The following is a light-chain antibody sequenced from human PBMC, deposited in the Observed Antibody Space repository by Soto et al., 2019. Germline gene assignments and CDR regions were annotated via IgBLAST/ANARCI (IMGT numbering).Light chain of an antibody. V-gene: IGKV3-20*01. Sequence: EIVLTQSPGNLSLSPGERATLSCRASQSVSSSYLAWYQQKPGQAPRLLIYGASSRATGIPDRFSGSGSGTDFTLTISRLEPEDFAVYFCQQYDDWLRLTFGGGTKVDIK. CDR1: QSVSSSY. J-gene: IGKJ4*01. CDR3: QQYDDWLRLT. CDR2: GAS.